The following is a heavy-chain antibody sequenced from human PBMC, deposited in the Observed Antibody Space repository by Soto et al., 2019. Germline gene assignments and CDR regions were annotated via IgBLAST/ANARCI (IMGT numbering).Heavy chain of an antibody. CDR2: ISSYGGST. V-gene: IGHV3-64*01. CDR3: ARDPDSSGYYYFDY. J-gene: IGHJ4*02. CDR1: GFTFSSYA. D-gene: IGHD3-22*01. Sequence: EVQLVESGGGLVQPGGSLRLSCAASGFTFSSYAMHWVRQAPGKGLEYVSAISSYGGSTYYANSVKGRFTISRDNSKNTLYLQMGSLRAEDMAVYYCARDPDSSGYYYFDYWGQGTLFTVSS.